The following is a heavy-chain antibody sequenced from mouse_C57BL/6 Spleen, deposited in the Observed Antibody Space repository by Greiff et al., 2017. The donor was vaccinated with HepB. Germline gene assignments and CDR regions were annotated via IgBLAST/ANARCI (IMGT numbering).Heavy chain of an antibody. Sequence: EVKLQESGPGLVKPSQSLSLTCSVTGYSITSGYYWNWIRQFPGNKLEWMGYISYDGSNNYNPSLKNRISITRDTSKNQFFLKLNSVTTEDTATYYCAREDSSGTGFAYWGQGTLVTVSA. J-gene: IGHJ3*01. CDR1: GYSITSGYY. CDR2: ISYDGSN. D-gene: IGHD3-2*02. CDR3: AREDSSGTGFAY. V-gene: IGHV3-6*01.